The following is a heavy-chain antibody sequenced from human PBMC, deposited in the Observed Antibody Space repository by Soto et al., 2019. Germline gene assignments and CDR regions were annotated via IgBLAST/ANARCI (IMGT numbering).Heavy chain of an antibody. CDR1: GFIFSNYA. J-gene: IGHJ4*02. CDR3: VKDFRVGYDWTHD. CDR2: IRGSGGPT. Sequence: DVQLLESGGDLVQPGGSLRLSYAASGFIFSNYAMSWVRQAPGKGLAWVSLIRGSGGPTNYADSVKGRFTVSRDNSKNILLLQMNSLRAEDTAVYYCVKDFRVGYDWTHDWGQGTLVTVSS. V-gene: IGHV3-23*01. D-gene: IGHD5-12*01.